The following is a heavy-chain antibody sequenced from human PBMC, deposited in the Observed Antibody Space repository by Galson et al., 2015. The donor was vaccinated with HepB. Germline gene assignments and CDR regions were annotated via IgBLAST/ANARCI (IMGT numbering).Heavy chain of an antibody. CDR2: ISVYNSNT. CDR1: GYTFTSYG. Sequence: SCKASGYTFTSYGISWVRQAPGQGLEWMGWISVYNSNTDNAQKFQGRVTMTTDTATSTAYMELRSLRSDDTAVYYCARDGPQDYYDTTGYYYFDYWGQGTLVTVSS. CDR3: ARDGPQDYYDTTGYYYFDY. D-gene: IGHD3-22*01. J-gene: IGHJ4*02. V-gene: IGHV1-18*01.